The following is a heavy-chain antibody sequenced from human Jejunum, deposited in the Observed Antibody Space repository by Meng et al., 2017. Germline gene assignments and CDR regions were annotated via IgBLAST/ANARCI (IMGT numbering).Heavy chain of an antibody. CDR2: IYYSGTT. CDR1: GGSITSSIYY. D-gene: IGHD6-19*01. Sequence: GSLRLSCTVSGGSITSSIYYWGWIRQPPRMGLEWIANIYYSGTTNYNPSLKRRVTISVDTSKNQFSLRVTSVTAADTAVYFYASHIRYPSIAVAGFEYWGRGTLVTVSS. J-gene: IGHJ4*02. CDR3: ASHIRYPSIAVAGFEY. V-gene: IGHV4-39*07.